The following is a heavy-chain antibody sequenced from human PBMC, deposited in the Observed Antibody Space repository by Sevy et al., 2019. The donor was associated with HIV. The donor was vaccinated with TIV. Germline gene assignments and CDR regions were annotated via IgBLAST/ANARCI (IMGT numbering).Heavy chain of an antibody. CDR1: GGSISSYY. CDR2: IYTSGST. CDR3: AGGEYSYGYVYFDY. Sequence: SETLSLTCTVSGGSISSYYWSWIRQPAGKGLEWIGGIYTSGSTNYNPSLKSRVTMSVDTCKNQFSLKLSSVTAAATAVYYCAGGEYSYGYVYFDYWGQGTLVTVSS. V-gene: IGHV4-4*07. D-gene: IGHD5-18*01. J-gene: IGHJ4*02.